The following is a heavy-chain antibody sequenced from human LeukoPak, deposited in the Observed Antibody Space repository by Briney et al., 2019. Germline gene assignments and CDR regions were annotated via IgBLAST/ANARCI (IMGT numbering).Heavy chain of an antibody. CDR3: ARESGRGSRYGIDY. V-gene: IGHV3-30-3*01. D-gene: IGHD6-13*01. Sequence: GGSLRLSCAASGFTFSSYAMHWVRQAPGQGLEWVAVISYDGSNKYYADSVKGRFTISRDNSKNTLYLQMNSLRAEDTAVYYCARESGRGSRYGIDYWGQGTLVTVSS. J-gene: IGHJ4*02. CDR2: ISYDGSNK. CDR1: GFTFSSYA.